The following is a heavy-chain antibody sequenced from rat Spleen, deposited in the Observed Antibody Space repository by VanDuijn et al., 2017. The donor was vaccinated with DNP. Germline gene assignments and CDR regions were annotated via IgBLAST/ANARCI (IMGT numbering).Heavy chain of an antibody. CDR3: ARWAGYNPPYAMDA. Sequence: EVQLQESGPGLVKPSQSLSLICSVTGYSITSSYRWNWIRKFPGNKLEWMGSINSAGTTKYNPSLKSRVFITRDTSKNQLFLQVDSVTTEDTGTDHCARWAGYNPPYAMDAWGQGTSVTVSS. V-gene: IGHV3-3*01. D-gene: IGHD1-4*01. CDR2: INSAGTT. J-gene: IGHJ4*01. CDR1: GYSITSSYR.